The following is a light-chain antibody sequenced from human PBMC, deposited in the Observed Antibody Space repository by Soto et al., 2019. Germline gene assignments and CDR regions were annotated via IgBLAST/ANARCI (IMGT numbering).Light chain of an antibody. CDR2: DAS. J-gene: IGKJ5*01. CDR3: QQSDNRPLT. Sequence: DFQMTQSPSSLSASVGDRVTITCRATQAIKNFLNWYQQNPGRAPKLLISDASTLQRGVPSRFSGSGSGTHFTFVISSLQPEDVGTYYCQQSDNRPLTFGQGTRLHIK. CDR1: QAIKNF. V-gene: IGKV1-33*01.